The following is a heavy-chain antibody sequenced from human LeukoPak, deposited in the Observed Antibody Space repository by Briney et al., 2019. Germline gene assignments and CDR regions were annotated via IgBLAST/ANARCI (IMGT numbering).Heavy chain of an antibody. CDR1: GFTFSSYG. D-gene: IGHD2-21*02. CDR3: VVVTASFDY. V-gene: IGHV3-30*03. Sequence: GGSLRLSCAASGFTFSSYGMHWVRQAPGKGLEWVAVISYDGSNKYYADSVKGRSTISRDNSKNTLYLQMNSLRAEDTAVYYGVVVTASFDYWGQGTLVTVSS. J-gene: IGHJ4*02. CDR2: ISYDGSNK.